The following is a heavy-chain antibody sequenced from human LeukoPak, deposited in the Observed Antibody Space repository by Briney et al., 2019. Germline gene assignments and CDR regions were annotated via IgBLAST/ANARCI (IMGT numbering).Heavy chain of an antibody. CDR1: GGSISSSNW. CDR3: ARDGDGYNYPHDAFDI. Sequence: TPSETLSLTCAVSGGSISSSNWWSWVRQPPGKGLEWIGEIYHSGSTNYNPSLKSRVTISVDKSKNRFSLKLSSVTAADTAVYYCARDGDGYNYPHDAFDIWGQGTMVTVSS. V-gene: IGHV4-4*02. J-gene: IGHJ3*02. D-gene: IGHD5-24*01. CDR2: IYHSGST.